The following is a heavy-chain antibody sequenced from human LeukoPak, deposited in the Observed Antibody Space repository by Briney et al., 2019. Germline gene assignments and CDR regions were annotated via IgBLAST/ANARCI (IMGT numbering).Heavy chain of an antibody. CDR3: AKDIRYDFMEGFFDY. V-gene: IGHV3-30*02. CDR2: IRYDGSNK. J-gene: IGHJ4*02. D-gene: IGHD3-3*01. Sequence: SGGSLRLSCAASGFTFSSYGMHWVRQAPGKGLEWVGFIRYDGSNKYYADSVKGRFTISRDNSKNTLYLQMNSLRAEDTAVYYCAKDIRYDFMEGFFDYWGQGTLVTVSS. CDR1: GFTFSSYG.